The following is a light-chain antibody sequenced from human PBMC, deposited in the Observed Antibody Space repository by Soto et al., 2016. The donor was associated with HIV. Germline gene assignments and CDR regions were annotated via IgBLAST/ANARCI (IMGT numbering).Light chain of an antibody. CDR2: AAS. V-gene: IGKV1-8*01. CDR1: QDINNY. Sequence: AIRMTQSPSSFSASTGDRVTITCRASQDINNYVAWYQQKSGQAPNLLISAASTLQSGVPSRFSGGGSGTDFTLTISCLQSEDFATYCCQQYYSSAALSFGGGTKVEI. CDR3: QQYYSSAALS. J-gene: IGKJ4*01.